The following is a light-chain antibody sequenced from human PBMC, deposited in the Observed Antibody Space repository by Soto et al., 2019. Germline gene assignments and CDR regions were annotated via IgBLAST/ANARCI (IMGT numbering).Light chain of an antibody. CDR3: QQYSTYIRT. CDR2: DAS. Sequence: DIQMTQSPSTLSASVGDRVTITCRASQSIGSWLAWFQQKPGKAPELLIYDASSLRSGVPPRFSGSGSGTEFTLTVSSLQPDDFATYYCQQYSTYIRTFGQGTKVEVK. V-gene: IGKV1-5*01. J-gene: IGKJ1*01. CDR1: QSIGSW.